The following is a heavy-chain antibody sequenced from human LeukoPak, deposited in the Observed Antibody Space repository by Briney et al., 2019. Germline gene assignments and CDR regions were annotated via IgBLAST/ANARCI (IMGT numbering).Heavy chain of an antibody. CDR3: ARSYCGGGSCGAFDI. CDR2: IYYSGNT. CDR1: GGSTSSYY. Sequence: SETLSLTCTVSGGSTSSYYWSWIRQPPGKGLEWIGYIYYSGNTNYNPSLKSRVTISVDTSKNQFSLRLSSVTAADTAVYYCARSYCGGGSCGAFDIWGQGTMVTVSS. D-gene: IGHD2-15*01. J-gene: IGHJ3*02. V-gene: IGHV4-59*01.